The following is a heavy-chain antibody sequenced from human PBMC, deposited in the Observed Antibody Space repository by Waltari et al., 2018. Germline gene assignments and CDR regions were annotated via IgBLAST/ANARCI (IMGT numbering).Heavy chain of an antibody. CDR1: GFSVRNTY. J-gene: IGHJ4*02. D-gene: IGHD6-13*01. V-gene: IGHV3-53*01. Sequence: EVQLVESGGGLIQPGGSLTLSCAASGFSVRNTYMAWVRQAPGKGLEWVSVIKAGDGTHYIDSVKGRFTISRDNSKNTLNLQMNSLRVDDTAVYYCGLQIAPVPRAYFDYGGQGTLVTVSS. CDR3: GLQIAPVPRAYFDY. CDR2: IKAGDGT.